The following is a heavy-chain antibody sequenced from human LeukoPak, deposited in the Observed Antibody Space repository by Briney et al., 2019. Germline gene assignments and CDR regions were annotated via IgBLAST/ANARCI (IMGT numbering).Heavy chain of an antibody. D-gene: IGHD1-1*01. CDR2: ISPDGTTT. Sequence: GGSLRLSCAASGFPFTNLWMHWVRQAPGKGLVWVSRISPDGTTTDYAGSVKGRFTISRDNAKNMVYLQMDSLRAEDTAVYYCVRLLDVDYWGQGTLVTVSS. V-gene: IGHV3-74*01. CDR1: GFPFTNLW. J-gene: IGHJ4*02. CDR3: VRLLDVDY.